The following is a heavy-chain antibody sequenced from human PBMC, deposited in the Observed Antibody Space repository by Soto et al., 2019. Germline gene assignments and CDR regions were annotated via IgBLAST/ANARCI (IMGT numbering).Heavy chain of an antibody. CDR2: IIPIFGTA. CDR3: ARYCSGGSCYPYYFDY. V-gene: IGHV1-69*13. CDR1: GGTFSSYA. J-gene: IGHJ4*02. Sequence: ASVKVSCKASGGTFSSYAISWVRQAPGQGLEWMGGIIPIFGTANYAQKFQGRVTITADESTSTAYMELSSLRSEDTAVYYCARYCSGGSCYPYYFDYWGQGTLVTVS. D-gene: IGHD2-15*01.